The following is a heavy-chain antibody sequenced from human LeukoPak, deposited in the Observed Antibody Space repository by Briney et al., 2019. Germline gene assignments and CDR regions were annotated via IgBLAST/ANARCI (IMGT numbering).Heavy chain of an antibody. Sequence: PSETLSLTCTVSGGSISSNYWSWIRQPPGKGLEWIGYIDYSENTDCNPSLKSRVTMSVDTSKNQFSLKLSSVTAADTAVYYCARDARGYYDSSAYSDAFDIWGQGTMVTVSS. V-gene: IGHV4-59*12. CDR3: ARDARGYYDSSAYSDAFDI. J-gene: IGHJ3*02. CDR2: IDYSENT. CDR1: GGSISSNY. D-gene: IGHD3-22*01.